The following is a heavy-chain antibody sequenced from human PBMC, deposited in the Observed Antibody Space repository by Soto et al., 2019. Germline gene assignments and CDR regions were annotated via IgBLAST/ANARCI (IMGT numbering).Heavy chain of an antibody. D-gene: IGHD4-17*01. V-gene: IGHV1-69*08. CDR2: IIPALGTA. CDR1: GGTFSSHT. CDR3: ARPDFGDYWYFDL. Sequence: QDQLVQSGAEVKKPGSSVKVSCKASGGTFSSHTFSWVRQAPGQGLEWMGRIIPALGTATYAQKFQGRVTITADESAPTVYMELNSHRSEDTAVYYCARPDFGDYWYFDLWGRGTLVTVSS. J-gene: IGHJ2*01.